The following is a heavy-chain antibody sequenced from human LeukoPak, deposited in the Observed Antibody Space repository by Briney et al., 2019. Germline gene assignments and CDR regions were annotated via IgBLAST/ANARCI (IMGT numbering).Heavy chain of an antibody. CDR2: INPNSGGT. D-gene: IGHD2-21*01. CDR3: ARSERRVVVIGGY. J-gene: IGHJ4*02. Sequence: ASVKVSCKASGYTFISYGISWVRQAPGQGLEWMGWINPNSGGTNYAQKFQGRVTMTRDTSISTAYMELSRLRSDDTAVYYCARSERRVVVIGGYWGQGTLVTVSS. V-gene: IGHV1-2*02. CDR1: GYTFISYG.